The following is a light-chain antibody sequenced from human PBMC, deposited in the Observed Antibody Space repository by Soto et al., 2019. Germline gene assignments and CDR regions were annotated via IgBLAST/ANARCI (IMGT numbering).Light chain of an antibody. J-gene: IGKJ5*01. Sequence: EVVLTQSPDTLSLSPGERATLSCRASQSVTSNYLAWYQQKPGQAPRLLIYGASSRATGIPARFSGSGSGTDFTLTISSLEPEDFAVYYCQQRSKWPITFGQGTRLEIK. CDR1: QSVTSNY. CDR3: QQRSKWPIT. V-gene: IGKV3D-20*02. CDR2: GAS.